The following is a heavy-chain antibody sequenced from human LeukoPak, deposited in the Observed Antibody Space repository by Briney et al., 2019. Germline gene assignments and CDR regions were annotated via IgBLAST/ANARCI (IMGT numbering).Heavy chain of an antibody. CDR2: ISPYIGNT. Sequence: ASVKVSCKASGYTFTSYGISWVRQAPGKGLEGLGWISPYIGNTNYAQKLQGRVTMTTDTSTSTAYMELRSLRSDDTAVYYCARDHRLGYCSGGSCSGNWFDPWGQGTLVTVSS. CDR1: GYTFTSYG. V-gene: IGHV1-18*01. D-gene: IGHD2-15*01. J-gene: IGHJ5*02. CDR3: ARDHRLGYCSGGSCSGNWFDP.